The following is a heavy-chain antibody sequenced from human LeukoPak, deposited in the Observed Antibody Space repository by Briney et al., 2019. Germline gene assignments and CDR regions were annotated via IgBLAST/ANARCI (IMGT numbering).Heavy chain of an antibody. CDR3: ARVGRMRIAVAGARAFDI. D-gene: IGHD6-19*01. J-gene: IGHJ3*02. Sequence: PGGSLRLSCSASGFTFSDYYMSWIRQAPGKGRELVSYISSSSSYTNYADSVKGRFTISRDNANNSLYLQMNSLRAEDTAVYYCARVGRMRIAVAGARAFDIWGQGTMVTVSS. V-gene: IGHV3-11*06. CDR1: GFTFSDYY. CDR2: ISSSSSYT.